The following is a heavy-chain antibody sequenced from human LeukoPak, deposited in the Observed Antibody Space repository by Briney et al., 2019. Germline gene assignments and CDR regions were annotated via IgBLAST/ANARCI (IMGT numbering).Heavy chain of an antibody. CDR3: ARHGGGYCSSTSCYSAWFDP. CDR1: GGSISSSSYY. Sequence: SETLSLTCTVSGGSISSSSYYWGWIRQPPGKGLEWIGSIYHSGSTYYNPSLKSRVTISVDTSKNQFSLKLSSVTAADTAVYYCARHGGGYCSSTSCYSAWFDPWGQGTLVTVSS. V-gene: IGHV4-39*01. CDR2: IYHSGST. D-gene: IGHD2-2*01. J-gene: IGHJ5*02.